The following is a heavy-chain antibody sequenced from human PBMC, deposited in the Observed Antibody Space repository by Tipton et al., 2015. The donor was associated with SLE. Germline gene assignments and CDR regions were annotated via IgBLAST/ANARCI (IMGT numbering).Heavy chain of an antibody. Sequence: QSGPEVKKPGASVKLSCKGSGYTFTSYAMHWVRQAPGQGLEWMGRINPYSGGTDYARRFQGRVTMTRDTSISTTYIELSRLASDDTAVYYCARVDGYQDYWGQGTLVTVSS. CDR1: GYTFTSYA. CDR2: INPYSGGT. CDR3: ARVDGYQDY. J-gene: IGHJ4*02. D-gene: IGHD2-21*02. V-gene: IGHV1-2*06.